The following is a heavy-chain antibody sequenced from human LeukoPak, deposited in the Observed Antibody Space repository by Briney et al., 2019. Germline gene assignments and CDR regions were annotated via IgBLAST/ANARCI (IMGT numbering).Heavy chain of an antibody. D-gene: IGHD1-1*01. Sequence: GGSLRLSCAASGFTFSNSGMSWVRQAPGKGPEWVSTISGSDGSTYYADSVKGRFTISRDNSKNTLYLRMNSLRAEDTAVYYCTKRTSTLDDPWGQGTLVTVSS. J-gene: IGHJ5*02. CDR1: GFTFSNSG. CDR2: ISGSDGST. V-gene: IGHV3-23*01. CDR3: TKRTSTLDDP.